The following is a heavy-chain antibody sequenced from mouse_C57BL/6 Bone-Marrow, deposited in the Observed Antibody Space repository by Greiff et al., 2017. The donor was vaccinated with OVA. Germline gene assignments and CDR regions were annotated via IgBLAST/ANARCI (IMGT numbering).Heavy chain of an antibody. V-gene: IGHV1-26*01. Sequence: VQLQQSGPELVKPGASVKISCKASGYTFTDYYMNWVKQSHGKSLEWIGDINPNNGGTSYNQKFKGKATLTVDKSSSTAYMELRSLPSEDSAVYYGARGAGLLRAWFAYWGQGTLVTVSA. CDR3: ARGAGLLRAWFAY. CDR2: INPNNGGT. D-gene: IGHD2-3*01. CDR1: GYTFTDYY. J-gene: IGHJ3*01.